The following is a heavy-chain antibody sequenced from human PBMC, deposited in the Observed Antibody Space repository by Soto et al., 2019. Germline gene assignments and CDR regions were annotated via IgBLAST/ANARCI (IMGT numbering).Heavy chain of an antibody. V-gene: IGHV3-72*01. CDR2: TRNKANSYTT. CDR1: GFTFSDHY. J-gene: IGHJ6*02. Sequence: GGSLRLSCAASGFTFSDHYMDWVRQAPGKGLEWVGRTRNKANSYTTEYAATGESRFTMSRDESKNSLYLQMNSLKTEDTAVDYCARVEILFDYGGGGDDYYYYYGMDVWGQGTTVTVSS. CDR3: ARVEILFDYGGGGDDYYYYYGMDV. D-gene: IGHD4-17*01.